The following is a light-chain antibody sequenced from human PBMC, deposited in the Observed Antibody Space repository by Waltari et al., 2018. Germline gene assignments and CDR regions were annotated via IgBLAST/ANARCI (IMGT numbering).Light chain of an antibody. V-gene: IGLV2-14*03. J-gene: IGLJ2*01. CDR1: RSDVVEYNY. CDR3: ASYRSSSPLVV. Sequence: QSALTQPASVSGSPGQSTRSSCRGSRSDVVEYNYVSCYQKHPGKAPKLLIYDVSNWPSVVSDRFSGSPSVPPSSLTISGLPAHSSADYSCASYRSSSPLVVFG. CDR2: DVS.